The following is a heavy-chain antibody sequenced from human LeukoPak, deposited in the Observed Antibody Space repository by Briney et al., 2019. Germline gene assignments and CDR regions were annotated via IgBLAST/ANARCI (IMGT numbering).Heavy chain of an antibody. CDR1: GGSISSYY. V-gene: IGHV4-59*01. CDR3: ARGLGYCSGGSCYGNDAFDI. Sequence: SETLSLTCTVSGGSISSYYWSWIRQPPGKGLEWIGYIYYSGSTNYNPSLKSRVTISVDTSKNQLSLKLSSVTAADTAVYYCARGLGYCSGGSCYGNDAFDIWGQGTMVTVSS. D-gene: IGHD2-15*01. CDR2: IYYSGST. J-gene: IGHJ3*02.